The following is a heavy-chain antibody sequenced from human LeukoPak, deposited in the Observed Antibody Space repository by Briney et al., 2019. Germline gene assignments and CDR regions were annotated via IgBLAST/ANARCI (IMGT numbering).Heavy chain of an antibody. CDR1: GGSISTYY. CDR2: IYHSGST. CDR3: ARVTGYVMEDYFDY. V-gene: IGHV4-59*01. Sequence: SETLSLTCTVSGGSISTYYWSWIRQPPGKGLEWIGYIYHSGSTKYNPSLKSRVTISVDTSKNQFSLRLSSVTAADTAVYYCARVTGYVMEDYFDYWGQGTLVTVSS. J-gene: IGHJ4*02. D-gene: IGHD6-13*01.